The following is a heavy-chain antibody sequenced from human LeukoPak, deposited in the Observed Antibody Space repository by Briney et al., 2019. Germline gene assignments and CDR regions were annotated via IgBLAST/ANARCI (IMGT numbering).Heavy chain of an antibody. CDR2: ISDNGYDT. D-gene: IGHD3-3*01. Sequence: PGGTLRLSCAASGFTFSNYGIHWVRQAPGKGLEWVSGISDNGYDTYYAESVKGRFTISRDNSKTTLYLQMNSLRAEDTAVYYCAKDKMYSDFWSGHDAFDIWGQGTMVTVSS. J-gene: IGHJ3*02. V-gene: IGHV3-23*01. CDR3: AKDKMYSDFWSGHDAFDI. CDR1: GFTFSNYG.